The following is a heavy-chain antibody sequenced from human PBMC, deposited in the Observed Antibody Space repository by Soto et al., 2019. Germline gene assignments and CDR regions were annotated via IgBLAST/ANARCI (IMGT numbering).Heavy chain of an antibody. J-gene: IGHJ4*02. Sequence: SETLSLTCTVSGGSISSYYWSWIRQPPGKGLEWIGYIYYSGSTNYNPSLKSRVTISVDTSKNQFSLKLSSVTAADTAVYYCARESFYDSGGFHGFDFWGQGTLVTVSS. CDR2: IYYSGST. V-gene: IGHV4-59*01. CDR3: ARESFYDSGGFHGFDF. CDR1: GGSISSYY. D-gene: IGHD3-22*01.